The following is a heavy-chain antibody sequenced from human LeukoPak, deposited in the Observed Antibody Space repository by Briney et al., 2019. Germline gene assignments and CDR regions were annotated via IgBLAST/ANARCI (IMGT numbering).Heavy chain of an antibody. J-gene: IGHJ6*02. V-gene: IGHV3-66*01. D-gene: IGHD4-17*01. Sequence: GGSLRLSCAASGFTVSSNYMSWVRQAPGKGLEWVSVIYSGGSTYYADSVKGRFTISRDNSKNTPYLQMNSLRAEDTAVYYCARDRFATVTRDDYYYYGMDVWGQGTTVTVSS. CDR2: IYSGGST. CDR1: GFTVSSNY. CDR3: ARDRFATVTRDDYYYYGMDV.